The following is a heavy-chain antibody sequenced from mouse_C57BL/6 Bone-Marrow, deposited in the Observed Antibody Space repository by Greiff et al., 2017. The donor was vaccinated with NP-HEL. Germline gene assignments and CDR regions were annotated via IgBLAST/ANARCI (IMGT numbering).Heavy chain of an antibody. Sequence: EVKLVESGGGLVQPKGSLKLSCAASGFSFNTYAMNWVRQAPGKGVEWVARIRSKSNNYATYYADSVKDRFTISRDDSESMLYLQMNNLKTEDTAMYYCVRGGDYDVGAWFAYWGQGTLVTVSA. CDR2: IRSKSNNYAT. CDR1: GFSFNTYA. J-gene: IGHJ3*01. D-gene: IGHD2-4*01. CDR3: VRGGDYDVGAWFAY. V-gene: IGHV10-1*01.